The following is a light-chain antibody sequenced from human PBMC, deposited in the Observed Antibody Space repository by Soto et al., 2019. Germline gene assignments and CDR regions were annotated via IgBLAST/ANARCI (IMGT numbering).Light chain of an antibody. CDR2: WAS. CDR3: QQFHTIPWT. CDR1: QTVLNSSNNKTY. Sequence: DIVMTQSPDSLAVSLGERATLDCKSSQTVLNSSNNKTYLAWYRQRPGQPPTLLINWASTRQSGVPARFRGSGSGPEFTLTITDLQAEDLAVYYCQQFHTIPWTLGQGTKVDIK. J-gene: IGKJ1*01. V-gene: IGKV4-1*01.